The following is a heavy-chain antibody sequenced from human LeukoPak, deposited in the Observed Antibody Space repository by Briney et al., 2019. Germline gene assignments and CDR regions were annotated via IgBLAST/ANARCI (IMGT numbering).Heavy chain of an antibody. J-gene: IGHJ4*02. D-gene: IGHD3-3*01. CDR2: SYYSGST. CDR1: GGSITHYY. CDR3: APLWSGYYTNSRGVPPPHFDQ. Sequence: SETLSLTCTVSGGSITHYYWTWIRQPPGKTLEWIGYSYYSGSTKYNPSLKSRVTISVDTSNNQFSLNLSSVTAADTAVYYCAPLWSGYYTNSRGVPPPHFDQWGQGVLVTVSS. V-gene: IGHV4-59*08.